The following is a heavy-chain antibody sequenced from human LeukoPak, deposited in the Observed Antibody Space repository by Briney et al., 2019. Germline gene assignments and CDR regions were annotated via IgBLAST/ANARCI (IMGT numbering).Heavy chain of an antibody. J-gene: IGHJ3*02. V-gene: IGHV3-21*01. Sequence: GGSLRLSCAASGSTFSSYEMNWVRQAPGKGLEWVSSISSSSSYIYYADSVKGRFTISRDNAKNSLHLQMNSLRAEDTAVYYCAREMITFGGVIVLRPDAFDIWGQGTMVTVSS. CDR1: GSTFSSYE. CDR3: AREMITFGGVIVLRPDAFDI. D-gene: IGHD3-16*02. CDR2: ISSSSSYI.